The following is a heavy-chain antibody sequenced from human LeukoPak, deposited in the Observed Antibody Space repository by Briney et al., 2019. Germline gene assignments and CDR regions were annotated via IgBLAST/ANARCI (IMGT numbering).Heavy chain of an antibody. V-gene: IGHV3-73*01. Sequence: PGGSLRLSCAASGFTFSGSAMHWVRQASGKGLEWVGRIRSKANSYATAYAASVKGRFTISRDDSKNMAYLQMNSLKTEDTAVYYCARSVKTTLYYFDYWGQGTLVTVSS. CDR2: IRSKANSYAT. CDR3: ARSVKTTLYYFDY. CDR1: GFTFSGSA. D-gene: IGHD1-14*01. J-gene: IGHJ4*02.